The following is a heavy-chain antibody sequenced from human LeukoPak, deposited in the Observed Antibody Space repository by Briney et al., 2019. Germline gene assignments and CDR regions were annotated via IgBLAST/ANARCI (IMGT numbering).Heavy chain of an antibody. Sequence: PGGSLRLSCAASGFTVSSNYMNWVRQAPGKGLEWVSVIYSGGSTYYADSVKGRFTFSRDSSKNTLYLQMNSLRAEDTAVYYCARSYYGSGTYPRFDYWGQGTLVTVSS. CDR1: GFTVSSNY. CDR3: ARSYYGSGTYPRFDY. D-gene: IGHD3-10*01. V-gene: IGHV3-53*01. CDR2: IYSGGST. J-gene: IGHJ4*02.